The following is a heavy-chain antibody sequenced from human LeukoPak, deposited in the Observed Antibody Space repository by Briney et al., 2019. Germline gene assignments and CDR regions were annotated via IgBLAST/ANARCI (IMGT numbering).Heavy chain of an antibody. J-gene: IGHJ1*01. Sequence: GGSLRLSCAASGFTFSSYWMSWVRQAPGRGLEGVANIKTGGSEKYYVDSVKGRFTISRDNAKNSLYLQMNSLRAEDTAVYYCATYSSLNRREFQYWGQGTLLTVSS. CDR2: IKTGGSEK. CDR1: GFTFSSYW. V-gene: IGHV3-7*01. CDR3: ATYSSLNRREFQY. D-gene: IGHD3-22*01.